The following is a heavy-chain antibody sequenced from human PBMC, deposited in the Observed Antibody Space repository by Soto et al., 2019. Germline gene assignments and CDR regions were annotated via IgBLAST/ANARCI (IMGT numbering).Heavy chain of an antibody. Sequence: EVQLLESGGGLVQPGGSLRLSCAVSGFTFSNFAMAWVRQAPGKGLEWVSAIGSRDGSTYYTDSVKGRFTISRDNSKNTLFLQMNSLRAEDTAVYYCAKVQVNWDCSFDYWGQGTPLTVSS. CDR3: AKVQVNWDCSFDY. V-gene: IGHV3-23*01. CDR1: GFTFSNFA. CDR2: IGSRDGST. J-gene: IGHJ4*02. D-gene: IGHD1-7*01.